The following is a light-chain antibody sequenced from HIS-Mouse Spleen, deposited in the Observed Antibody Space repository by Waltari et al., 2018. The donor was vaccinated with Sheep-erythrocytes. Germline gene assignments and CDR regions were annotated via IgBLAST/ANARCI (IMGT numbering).Light chain of an antibody. CDR3: CSYAGSYNHV. Sequence: QSALTQPRSVSGSPGQSVTISCTGTSSHVGGYKYVSWYQQHPGKAPKLMIYDVSKRPSGVPDRFSGSKSGNTASLTISGLQAEDEADYYCCSYAGSYNHVFATGTKVTVL. CDR2: DVS. CDR1: SSHVGGYKY. V-gene: IGLV2-11*01. J-gene: IGLJ1*01.